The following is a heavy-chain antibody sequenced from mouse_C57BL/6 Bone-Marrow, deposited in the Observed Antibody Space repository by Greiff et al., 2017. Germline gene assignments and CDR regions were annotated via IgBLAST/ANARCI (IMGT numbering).Heavy chain of an antibody. Sequence: EVKLQESGGGLVQPGGSMKLSCAASGFTFSDAWMDWVRQSPEKGLEWVAEIRNKANNHATYYAESVKGRFTISRDDSKSSVYLQMNSLRAEDTGIDYCTRRPSTTVGAHVDVWGTGTTVTVSA. D-gene: IGHD1-1*01. CDR1: GFTFSDAW. CDR2: IRNKANNHAT. V-gene: IGHV6-6*01. J-gene: IGHJ1*03. CDR3: TRRPSTTVGAHVDV.